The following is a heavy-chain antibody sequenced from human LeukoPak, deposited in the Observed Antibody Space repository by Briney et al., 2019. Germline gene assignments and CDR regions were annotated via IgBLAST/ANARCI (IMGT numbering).Heavy chain of an antibody. CDR1: GFTFSSYW. D-gene: IGHD1-26*01. CDR2: INSDGSST. V-gene: IGHV3-74*01. Sequence: GGSLRLSCAASGFTFSSYWMHWVRQAPGKGLVWVSRINSDGSSTSHADSVKGRFTISRDNAKNTLYLQMNSLRAEDTAVYYCARLVGASDFDYWGQGTLVTVSS. J-gene: IGHJ4*02. CDR3: ARLVGASDFDY.